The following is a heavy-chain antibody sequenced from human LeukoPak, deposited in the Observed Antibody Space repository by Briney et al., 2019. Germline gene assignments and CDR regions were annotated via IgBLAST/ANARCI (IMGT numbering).Heavy chain of an antibody. CDR3: ARDSIAVATDFDY. CDR1: GFTFSSYS. CDR2: ISSSSSYI. Sequence: GGSLRLSCAASGFTFSSYSMNWVRQAPGKGLEWVSSISSSSSYIYYADSVKGRFTISRDNAKNSLYLQMNSLRAEDTAVYYCARDSIAVATDFDYWGQGTLVTVSS. J-gene: IGHJ4*02. D-gene: IGHD6-13*01. V-gene: IGHV3-21*01.